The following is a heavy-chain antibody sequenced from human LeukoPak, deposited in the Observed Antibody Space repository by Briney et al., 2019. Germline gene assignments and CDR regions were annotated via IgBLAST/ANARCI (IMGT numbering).Heavy chain of an antibody. V-gene: IGHV3-9*01. CDR1: GFTFDDYA. CDR2: ISWNSGSI. D-gene: IGHD3-22*01. Sequence: PGRSLRLSCAASGFTFDDYAMHWVRQAPGKGLEWVSGISWNSGSIGYADSVKGRFTISRDNAKKSLYLQMSSLRAEDTALYYCAKDRSNGYYHWAAAFDIWGQGTMVSVSS. CDR3: AKDRSNGYYHWAAAFDI. J-gene: IGHJ3*02.